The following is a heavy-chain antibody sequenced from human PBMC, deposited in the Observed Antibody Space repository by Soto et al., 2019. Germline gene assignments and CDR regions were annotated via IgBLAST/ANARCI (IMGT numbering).Heavy chain of an antibody. CDR3: ARDRSIAARGYYYGMDV. CDR2: ISAYNGNT. Sequence: GASVKVSCKASAYTFTSYGISRVRQAPGQGLEWMGWISAYNGNTNYAQKLQGRVTMTTDTSTSTAYMELRSLRSDDTAVYYCARDRSIAARGYYYGMDVWGQGTTVTVSS. V-gene: IGHV1-18*01. CDR1: AYTFTSYG. J-gene: IGHJ6*02. D-gene: IGHD6-6*01.